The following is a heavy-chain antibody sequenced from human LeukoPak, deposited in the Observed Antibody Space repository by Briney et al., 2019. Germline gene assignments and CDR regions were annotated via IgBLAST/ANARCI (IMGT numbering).Heavy chain of an antibody. CDR1: GYTFTSYG. J-gene: IGHJ4*02. D-gene: IGHD6-19*01. V-gene: IGHV1-18*01. CDR2: ISAYNGNT. CDR3: ARQKGYSSGWYYFDY. Sequence: GASVKVSCKASGYTFTSYGISWVRQAPGQGLEWMGWISAYNGNTNYAQKFQGRVTMTRDTSTSTVYMELSSLRSEDTAVYYCARQKGYSSGWYYFDYWGQGTLVTVSS.